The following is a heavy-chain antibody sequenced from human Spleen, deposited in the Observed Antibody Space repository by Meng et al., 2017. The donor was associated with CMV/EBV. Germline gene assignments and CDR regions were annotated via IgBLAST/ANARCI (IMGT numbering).Heavy chain of an antibody. V-gene: IGHV3-20*04. J-gene: IGHJ6*02. CDR2: INWNGGST. D-gene: IGHD3-22*01. CDR3: ARDVRWLSHYFYYGMDV. Sequence: GESLKISCAASGFTFSTSWMLWVRQAPGTGLGWVSGINWNGGSTGYADSVKGRFTISRDNAKNSLYLQMNSLRAEDTALYYCARDVRWLSHYFYYGMDVWGQGTTVTVSS. CDR1: GFTFSTSW.